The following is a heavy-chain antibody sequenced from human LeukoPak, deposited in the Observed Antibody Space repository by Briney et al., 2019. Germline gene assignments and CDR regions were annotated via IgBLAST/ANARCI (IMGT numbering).Heavy chain of an antibody. CDR2: IIPIFGTA. J-gene: IGHJ6*02. CDR1: GGTFSSYA. CDR3: ARAPALGVPAAIIYYYYGMDV. Sequence: GASVKVSFKASGGTFSSYAISWVRQAPGQGLEWMGGIIPIFGTANYAQKFQGRVTITADESTSTAYMELSSLRSEDTAVYYCARAPALGVPAAIIYYYYGMDVWGQGTTVTVSS. D-gene: IGHD2-2*01. V-gene: IGHV1-69*13.